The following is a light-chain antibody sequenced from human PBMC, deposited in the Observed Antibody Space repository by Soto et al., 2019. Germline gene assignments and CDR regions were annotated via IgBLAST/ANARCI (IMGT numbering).Light chain of an antibody. CDR2: NVN. V-gene: IGLV2-14*03. Sequence: QSALTQPASVSGSPGQSITISCTGTTSDVSGFNYVSWYQQHPGKAPTPIIYNVNNRPSGVSYRFSGSKSGNTASLTISGLQDEDADDYYCLSYASSRSSVFGTGTKVTVL. CDR3: LSYASSRSSV. CDR1: TSDVSGFNY. J-gene: IGLJ1*01.